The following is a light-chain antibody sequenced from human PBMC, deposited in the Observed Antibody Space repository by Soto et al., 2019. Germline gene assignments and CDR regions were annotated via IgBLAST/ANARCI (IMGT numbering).Light chain of an antibody. V-gene: IGKV3-11*01. J-gene: IGKJ4*01. Sequence: EIVLTQSPVTLSLSPGERATLSCRASQSISNSLAWYQEKPGQAPRPLIYDSSNRATGIPPRFSGSGSGTDFTLTISSLEPEDFAVYYCQQRNTWPPPTFGGGTRVEI. CDR2: DSS. CDR1: QSISNS. CDR3: QQRNTWPPPT.